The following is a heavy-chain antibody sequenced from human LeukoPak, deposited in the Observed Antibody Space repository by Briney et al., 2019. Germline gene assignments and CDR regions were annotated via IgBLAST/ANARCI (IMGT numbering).Heavy chain of an antibody. CDR1: GFTFSSYW. Sequence: GGSLRLSCAAFGFTFSSYWMHWVRQAPGKGLVWVSRINSDGSSTSYADSGKGRFTISRDNSKNTLYLQIDSLRAEDTAGYYCGRWGDNYYDSSGYPTDAFDIWGQGTMVTVSS. CDR2: INSDGSST. V-gene: IGHV3-74*01. D-gene: IGHD3-22*01. CDR3: GRWGDNYYDSSGYPTDAFDI. J-gene: IGHJ3*02.